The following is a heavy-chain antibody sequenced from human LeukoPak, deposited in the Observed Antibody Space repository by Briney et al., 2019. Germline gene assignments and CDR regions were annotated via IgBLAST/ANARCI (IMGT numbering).Heavy chain of an antibody. Sequence: SETLSLTCTVSGGSISSYYWSWIRQPPGKGLEWIGYIYYSGSTNYNPSLKSRVTISVDTSKNQFSLKLSSVTAADTAVYYCARDAGGAWFDPWGQGTLVTVSS. J-gene: IGHJ5*02. D-gene: IGHD3-16*01. V-gene: IGHV4-59*01. CDR1: GGSISSYY. CDR3: ARDAGGAWFDP. CDR2: IYYSGST.